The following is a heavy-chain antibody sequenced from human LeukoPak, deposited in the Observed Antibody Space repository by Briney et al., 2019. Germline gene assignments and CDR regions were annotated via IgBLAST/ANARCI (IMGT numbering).Heavy chain of an antibody. D-gene: IGHD3-10*01. CDR2: FDPEDGET. CDR3: ATVVTMVRGYDAFDI. Sequence: GASVKVSCKVSGYTLTELSMHWVRQAPGKGLEWMGGFDPEDGETIYAQKFQGRVTMTEDTSTDTAYMELSSLRSEDTAVYYCATVVTMVRGYDAFDIWGQGTMVTVSS. CDR1: GYTLTELS. V-gene: IGHV1-24*01. J-gene: IGHJ3*02.